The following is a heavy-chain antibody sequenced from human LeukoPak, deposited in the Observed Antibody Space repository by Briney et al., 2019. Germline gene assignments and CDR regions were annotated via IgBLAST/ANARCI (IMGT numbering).Heavy chain of an antibody. CDR3: ARAFYDSSGYYFDY. CDR1: GFTFSSYS. J-gene: IGHJ4*02. V-gene: IGHV3-21*01. Sequence: GGSLRFSCAASGFTFSSYSMNWVRQAPGKGLEWVSSISSSSSYIYYADSVKGRFTISRDNAKNSLYLQMNSLRAEDTAVYYCARAFYDSSGYYFDYWGQGTLVTVSS. D-gene: IGHD3-22*01. CDR2: ISSSSSYI.